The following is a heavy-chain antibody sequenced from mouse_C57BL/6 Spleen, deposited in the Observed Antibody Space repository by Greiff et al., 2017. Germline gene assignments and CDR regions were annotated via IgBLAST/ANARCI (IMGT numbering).Heavy chain of an antibody. V-gene: IGHV2-9*01. J-gene: IGHJ4*01. Sequence: VKLMESGPGLVAPSQSLSITCTVSGFSLTSYGVDWVRQPPGKGLEWLGVIWGGGSTNYNSALMSRLSLSKDNSKSKGFIKMNRLQTEDTAMDYCAKHRTTGAMDYWGQGTSGTVSS. D-gene: IGHD1-1*01. CDR3: AKHRTTGAMDY. CDR2: IWGGGST. CDR1: GFSLTSYG.